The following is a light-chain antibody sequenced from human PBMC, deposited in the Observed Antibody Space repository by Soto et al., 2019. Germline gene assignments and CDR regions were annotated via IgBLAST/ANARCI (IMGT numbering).Light chain of an antibody. Sequence: AIPMTQSPSSLSASVGDRVTITCRASQGIRNDLGWYQQKPGKAPKLLIYAASSLQSGVTSRFSGSGSGTDFTLTISSLQPDDFATYYCLQDYNYPRTFGQGTKVEIK. CDR3: LQDYNYPRT. J-gene: IGKJ1*01. V-gene: IGKV1-6*01. CDR2: AAS. CDR1: QGIRND.